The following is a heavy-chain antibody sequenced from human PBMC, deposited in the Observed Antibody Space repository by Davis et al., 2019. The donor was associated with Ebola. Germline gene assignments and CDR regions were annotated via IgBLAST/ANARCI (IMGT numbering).Heavy chain of an antibody. CDR2: IYYSGST. D-gene: IGHD1-26*01. Sequence: SETLSLTCTVSGGSISSYYWSWIRQPPGKGLEWIGYIYYSGSTNYNPSLKSRVTISVDTSKNQFSLKLSSVTAADTAVYYCARHGAYSGSLDYWGQGTLVTVSS. J-gene: IGHJ4*02. CDR3: ARHGAYSGSLDY. V-gene: IGHV4-59*08. CDR1: GGSISSYY.